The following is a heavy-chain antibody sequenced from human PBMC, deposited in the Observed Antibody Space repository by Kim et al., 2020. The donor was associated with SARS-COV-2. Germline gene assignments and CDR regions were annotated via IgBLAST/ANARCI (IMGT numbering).Heavy chain of an antibody. Sequence: GGSLRLSCAASGFTFSSYWMTWVRQAPGKGLEWVATIKQDGSQKYYVDSVKGRFTISRDNAKNSLYLQMNSLRAEDTAVYYCARDGDLYSSGKDAFDIWGQGTMVTVSS. V-gene: IGHV3-7*01. J-gene: IGHJ3*02. D-gene: IGHD6-19*01. CDR2: IKQDGSQK. CDR3: ARDGDLYSSGKDAFDI. CDR1: GFTFSSYW.